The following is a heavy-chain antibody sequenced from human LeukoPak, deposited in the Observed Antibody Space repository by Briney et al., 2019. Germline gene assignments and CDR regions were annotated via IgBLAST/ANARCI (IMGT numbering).Heavy chain of an antibody. V-gene: IGHV4-4*07. CDR2: IHTSGST. CDR3: ARDPEGHGYYFDY. D-gene: IGHD2-21*01. CDR1: GGSTSNYF. Sequence: SETLSLTCTVSGGSTSNYFCTWLRQAAGEGLEWIGRIHTSGSTNYTPSLKSRVSMSVDTSKNLFSLKLSSVTAADTAVYYCARDPEGHGYYFDYWGQGALVTVSS. J-gene: IGHJ4*02.